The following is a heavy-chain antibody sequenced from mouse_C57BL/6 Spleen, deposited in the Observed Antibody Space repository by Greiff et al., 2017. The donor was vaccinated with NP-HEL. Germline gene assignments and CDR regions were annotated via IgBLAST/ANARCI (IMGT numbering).Heavy chain of an antibody. J-gene: IGHJ1*03. V-gene: IGHV5-4*01. CDR1: GFTFSSYA. D-gene: IGHD2-12*01. Sequence: EVKLVESGGGLVKPGGSLKLSCAASGFTFSSYAMSWVRQTPEKRLEWVATISDGGSYTYYPDNVKGRFTISRDNAKNNLYLQRSHLKSEDTAMYYCARERDFYDDWYFDVWGTGTTVTVSS. CDR2: ISDGGSYT. CDR3: ARERDFYDDWYFDV.